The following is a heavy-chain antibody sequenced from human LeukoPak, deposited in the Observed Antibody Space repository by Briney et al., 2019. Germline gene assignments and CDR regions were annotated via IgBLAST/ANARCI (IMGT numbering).Heavy chain of an antibody. CDR1: CGSISSYY. D-gene: IGHD3-16*02. CDR2: IYYSGST. CDR3: ARYVWGSYPTFEDY. J-gene: IGHJ4*02. V-gene: IGHV4-59*01. Sequence: SETLSLTCTVSCGSISSYYWSWLRQPPGKGLEWIGYIYYSGSTNYNPSLKSRVTISVDTSKNQFSLKLSSVTAADTAVYYCARYVWGSYPTFEDYWGQGTLVTVSS.